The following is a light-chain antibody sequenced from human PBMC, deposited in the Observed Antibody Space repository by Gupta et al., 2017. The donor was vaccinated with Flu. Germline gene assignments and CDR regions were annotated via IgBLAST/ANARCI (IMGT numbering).Light chain of an antibody. Sequence: GDRVTITCRASQSISSYLNWYQQKPGKAPKLLIYAASSLQSGVPSRFSGSGSGTDFTLTISSLQPEDFATYYCQQSYSAPLTFGGGTKVEIK. J-gene: IGKJ4*01. CDR3: QQSYSAPLT. CDR1: QSISSY. CDR2: AAS. V-gene: IGKV1-39*01.